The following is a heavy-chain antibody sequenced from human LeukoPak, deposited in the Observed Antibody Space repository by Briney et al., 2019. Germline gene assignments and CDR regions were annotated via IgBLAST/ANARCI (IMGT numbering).Heavy chain of an antibody. V-gene: IGHV3-33*01. CDR1: GFTFSSYG. CDR2: IWYDGSNK. D-gene: IGHD3-10*01. J-gene: IGHJ4*02. Sequence: GGSLRLSCAASGFTFSSYGMHWVRQAPGKGLEWVAVIWYDGSNKYYADSVKGRFTISRDNSKNTLYLQMNSLRAEDTAVYYCARVSYDYYGSGSYYNAPFDYWGQGTLVTVSS. CDR3: ARVSYDYYGSGSYYNAPFDY.